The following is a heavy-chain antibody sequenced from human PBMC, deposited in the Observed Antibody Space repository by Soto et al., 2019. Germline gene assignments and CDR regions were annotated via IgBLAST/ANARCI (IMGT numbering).Heavy chain of an antibody. CDR3: AKNGNWMDVQLDS. J-gene: IGHJ4*02. Sequence: VGSLRLSCTASGFTFSDSAMTCVRHSPGKGLEWVSISSAAGRSTYHADSVRGRFTISRDNSRNTLYLRMTSLRADDTAVYYCAKNGNWMDVQLDSWGQATQVNVSS. D-gene: IGHD1-20*01. V-gene: IGHV3-23*01. CDR2: SSAAGRST. CDR1: GFTFSDSA.